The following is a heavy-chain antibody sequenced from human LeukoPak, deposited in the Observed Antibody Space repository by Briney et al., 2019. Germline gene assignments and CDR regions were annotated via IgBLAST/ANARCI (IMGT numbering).Heavy chain of an antibody. CDR3: ARESYSSGWLDY. D-gene: IGHD6-19*01. V-gene: IGHV3-11*01. CDR2: ISSTGRTI. Sequence: GGSLRLSCAASAFTFSDYYMSWIRQAPGKGLEWVSYISSTGRTIYYADSVKGRFTMSRDNAKNLLYLQMNSLGAEDTAVYYCARESYSSGWLDYWGQGTLVTVSS. CDR1: AFTFSDYY. J-gene: IGHJ4*02.